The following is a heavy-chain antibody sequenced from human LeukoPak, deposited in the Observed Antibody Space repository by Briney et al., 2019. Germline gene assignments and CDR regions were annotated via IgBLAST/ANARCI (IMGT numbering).Heavy chain of an antibody. Sequence: PSETLSLTCTVSGASISSYYWSWIRQPPGKGLEWIGYIYTSGSTNYNPSLKSRLTISVDTSKNQFSLKLSSVTAADTAVYYCARHRYSSSWYVWGQGTLVTVSS. V-gene: IGHV4-4*09. J-gene: IGHJ4*02. D-gene: IGHD6-13*01. CDR2: IYTSGST. CDR3: ARHRYSSSWYV. CDR1: GASISSYY.